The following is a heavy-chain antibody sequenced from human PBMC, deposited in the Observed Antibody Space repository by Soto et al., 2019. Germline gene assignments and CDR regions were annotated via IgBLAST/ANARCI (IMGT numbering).Heavy chain of an antibody. D-gene: IGHD6-19*01. CDR3: AKDGGSGWGLGYYYYGMDV. CDR2: ISYDGSNK. Sequence: QVQLVESGGGVVQPGRSLRLSCAASGFTFSSYGMHWVRQAPGKGLEWVAVISYDGSNKYYADSVKGRFTISRDNSKNTLYLQMNSLRAEDTAVYYCAKDGGSGWGLGYYYYGMDVW. CDR1: GFTFSSYG. J-gene: IGHJ6*01. V-gene: IGHV3-30*18.